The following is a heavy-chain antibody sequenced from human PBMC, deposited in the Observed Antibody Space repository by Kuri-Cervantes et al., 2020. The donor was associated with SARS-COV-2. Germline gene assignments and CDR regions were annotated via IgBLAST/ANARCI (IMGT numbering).Heavy chain of an antibody. J-gene: IGHJ4*02. CDR1: GFTVSSYG. Sequence: GESLKISCAVSGFTVSSYGMNWVRQAPGKGPEWVSHISSSGNTIYYADSVKGRFTISRDNAKNSLYLQMNSLRAEDTAVYYCRVWLGHFDSWGQGTLVTVSS. CDR3: RVWLGHFDS. V-gene: IGHV3-48*03. CDR2: ISSSGNTI. D-gene: IGHD6-19*01.